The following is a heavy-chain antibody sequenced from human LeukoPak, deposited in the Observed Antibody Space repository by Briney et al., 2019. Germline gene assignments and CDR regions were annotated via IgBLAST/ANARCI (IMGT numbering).Heavy chain of an antibody. D-gene: IGHD2-21*01. V-gene: IGHV3-74*01. CDR2: VSIDRCIL. J-gene: IGHJ3*02. CDR1: GFTLSNSW. CDR3: ARSEIGLDI. Sequence: RASLRLSCAASGFTLSNSWMHWVSQTPGKGMVWVSRVSIDRCILISADSVKGRFSISRDNAKNTLYLQMNSLRAEDTAVYYCARSEIGLDIWGQGTMVTPSS.